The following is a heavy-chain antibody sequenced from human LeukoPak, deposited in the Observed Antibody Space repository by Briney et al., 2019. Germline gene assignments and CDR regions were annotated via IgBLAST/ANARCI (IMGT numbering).Heavy chain of an antibody. CDR3: ARNYYGSGSYYLY. CDR2: ISGSGGST. CDR1: GFSFSSYA. D-gene: IGHD3-10*01. V-gene: IGHV3-23*01. Sequence: PGGSLRLSCAASGFSFSSYAMSWVRQAPGKGLEWVSAISGSGGSTYYADSVKGRFTISRDNSKNTLYLQMNSLRAEDTAVYYCARNYYGSGSYYLYWGQGTLVTVSS. J-gene: IGHJ4*02.